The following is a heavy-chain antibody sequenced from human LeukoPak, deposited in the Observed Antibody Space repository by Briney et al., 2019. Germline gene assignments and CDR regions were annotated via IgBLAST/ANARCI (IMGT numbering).Heavy chain of an antibody. Sequence: SETLSLTCVVSGASVSSSHWNWIRQLPGKGLEWIGCLSYTGKTDYNPSLASRVTISLGTSENQVSLKLRSVTAADTAVYYCSEGYFEPFDHWGQGTLVTLSS. CDR2: LSYTGKT. V-gene: IGHV4-59*02. J-gene: IGHJ4*02. CDR3: SEGYFEPFDH. D-gene: IGHD2/OR15-2a*01. CDR1: GASVSSSH.